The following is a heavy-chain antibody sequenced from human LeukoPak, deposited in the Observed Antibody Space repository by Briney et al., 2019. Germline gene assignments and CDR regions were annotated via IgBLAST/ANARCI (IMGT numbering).Heavy chain of an antibody. J-gene: IGHJ4*02. CDR3: ASRNYYDSSGYYYYYFDY. CDR1: GLMFRNYG. CDR2: IWYDGSNQ. V-gene: IGHV3-33*01. Sequence: PGGPLRLSCAASGLMFRNYGMHWVRQAPGKGLEWVAVIWYDGSNQYYVDSVKGRFTVSRDNAKNTLYLQMNSLRAEDTAVYYCASRNYYDSSGYYYYYFDYWGQGILVTVSS. D-gene: IGHD3-22*01.